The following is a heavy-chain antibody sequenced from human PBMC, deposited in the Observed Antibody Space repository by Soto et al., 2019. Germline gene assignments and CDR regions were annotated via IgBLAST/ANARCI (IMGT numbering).Heavy chain of an antibody. CDR2: ISAYNGNT. D-gene: IGHD3-22*01. CDR1: GYSFTSFG. CDR3: ERVDNLYDGSGYNYGQGVNNAFDI. Sequence: ASVKVSCKASGYSFTSFGVTWVRQAPGQGLEWMGWISAYNGNTHYPQNLQGRVAMTTDTSTSTAYMELRSLRSDDTAVYYCERVDNLYDGSGYNYGQGVNNAFDIWGQGTMVTVSS. V-gene: IGHV1-18*01. J-gene: IGHJ3*02.